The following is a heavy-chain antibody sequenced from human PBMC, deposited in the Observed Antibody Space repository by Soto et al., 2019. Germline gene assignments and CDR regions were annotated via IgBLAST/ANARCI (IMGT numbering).Heavy chain of an antibody. D-gene: IGHD4-17*01. Sequence: EVQLVESGGGLVQPGGSLRLSCAASGFTFTNAWMSWVRQAPGKGLEWVARIKSKTDGGATDYAAPVKGRFTISRDDSKTTLSLQMNSLKTEDTAVYYCAVYGGNGAFDSWGQGTLVTVSS. CDR2: IKSKTDGGAT. J-gene: IGHJ4*02. CDR3: AVYGGNGAFDS. V-gene: IGHV3-15*01. CDR1: GFTFTNAW.